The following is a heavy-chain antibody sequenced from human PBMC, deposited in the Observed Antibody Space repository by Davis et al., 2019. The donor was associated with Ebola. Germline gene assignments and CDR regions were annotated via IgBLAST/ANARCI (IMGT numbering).Heavy chain of an antibody. CDR1: GFTFSSYA. J-gene: IGHJ4*02. D-gene: IGHD6-13*01. CDR3: ARSPFIAGRYFDY. V-gene: IGHV3-23*01. Sequence: GGSLRLSCAASGFTFSSYAMSWVRQAPGKGLEWVSAISGSGGSTYYADSVKGRFTISRDNSKNTLYLQMNSLRAEDTAVYYCARSPFIAGRYFDYWGQGTLVTVSS. CDR2: ISGSGGST.